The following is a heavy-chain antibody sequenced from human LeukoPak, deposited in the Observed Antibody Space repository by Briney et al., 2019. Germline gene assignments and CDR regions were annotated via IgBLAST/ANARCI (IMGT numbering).Heavy chain of an antibody. CDR1: GFTFSSYA. CDR3: AKDFWAYCSGGSCYLFDY. CDR2: ISGSGGST. V-gene: IGHV3-23*01. J-gene: IGHJ4*02. Sequence: PGGSLRLSCAASGFTFSSYAMSWVRQAPGKGLDWVSAISGSGGSTYYADSVKGRFTISRDNSKNTLYLQMNSLRAEDTAVYYCAKDFWAYCSGGSCYLFDYWGQGTLVTVSS. D-gene: IGHD2-15*01.